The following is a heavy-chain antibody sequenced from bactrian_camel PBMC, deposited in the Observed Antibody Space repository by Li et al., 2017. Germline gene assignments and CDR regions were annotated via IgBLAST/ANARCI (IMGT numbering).Heavy chain of an antibody. J-gene: IGHJ7*01. Sequence: VQLVESGGGSVQTGGSLRLACEVSGYTPSTHCFAWFRQAPGKEREHVADIDNDGITYYSNSVRGRFTISKDNDENTVYLQMNSLRPEDTGMYYCAAEYEFGACSRNPDGLDYWGKGTQVTV. V-gene: IGHV3S53*01. CDR2: IDNDGIT. D-gene: IGHD1*01. CDR1: GYTPSTHC.